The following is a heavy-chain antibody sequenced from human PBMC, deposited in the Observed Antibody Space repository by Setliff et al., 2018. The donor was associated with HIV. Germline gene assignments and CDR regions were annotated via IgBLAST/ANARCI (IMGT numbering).Heavy chain of an antibody. D-gene: IGHD3-3*01. CDR1: GGSINSGGYY. Sequence: PSETLSLTCTVSGGSINSGGYYWVWIRQPALKGLEWIGRIYTSGLTNYNPSLKSRVTISVDTSKNQFSLRLSSVAAGDTAVYYCARSIVPVASGYYYFEYWGQGTLVTVSS. CDR3: ARSIVPVASGYYYFEY. V-gene: IGHV4-61*02. CDR2: IYTSGLT. J-gene: IGHJ4*02.